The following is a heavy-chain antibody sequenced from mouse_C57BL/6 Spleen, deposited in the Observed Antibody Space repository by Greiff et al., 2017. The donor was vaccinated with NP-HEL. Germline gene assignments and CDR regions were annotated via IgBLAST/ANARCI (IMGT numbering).Heavy chain of an antibody. J-gene: IGHJ1*03. V-gene: IGHV5-9-1*02. Sequence: EVKLMESGEGLVKPGGSLKLSCAASGFTFSSYAMSWVRQTPEKRLEWVAYISSGGDYTYYADTLKGRFTISRDNARNTLYLQMSSLKSEDTAMYYCTRDGYYWYFDVWGTGTTVTVSS. CDR2: ISSGGDYT. CDR1: GFTFSSYA. D-gene: IGHD2-3*01. CDR3: TRDGYYWYFDV.